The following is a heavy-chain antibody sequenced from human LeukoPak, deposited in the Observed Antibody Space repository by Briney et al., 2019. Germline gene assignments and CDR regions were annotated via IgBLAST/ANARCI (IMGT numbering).Heavy chain of an antibody. CDR3: ARRRVSTWFDP. Sequence: SETLSLTCAVYGGSFSGYYWSWIRQPPGKGLEWIGEINHSGSTNYNPSLKSRVTISVDTSKNQFSLKLSSVTAADTAMYYCARRRVSTWFDPWGQGTLVTVSS. J-gene: IGHJ5*02. D-gene: IGHD6-13*01. CDR1: GGSFSGYY. CDR2: INHSGST. V-gene: IGHV4-34*01.